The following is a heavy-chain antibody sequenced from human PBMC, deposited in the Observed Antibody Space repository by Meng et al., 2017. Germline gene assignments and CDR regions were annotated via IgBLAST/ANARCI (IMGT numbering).Heavy chain of an antibody. CDR1: GVNSPGYE. Sequence: GSKPSALGKVSGSPSGVNSPGYELHWVLRDPGQGLEWTGRIRADNCNTTYAKNNQGSVRMTTDTPRSTLEMVLRSMSFDATARYYCASPVVVKVNPDYCAQGTLVTVSS. J-gene: IGHJ4*02. D-gene: IGHD3-22*01. V-gene: IGHV1-18*04. CDR2: IRADNCNT. CDR3: ASPVVVKVNPDY.